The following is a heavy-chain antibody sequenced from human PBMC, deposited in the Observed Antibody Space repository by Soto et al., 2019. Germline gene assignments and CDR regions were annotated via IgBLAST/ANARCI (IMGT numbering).Heavy chain of an antibody. CDR1: GGSITNYY. CDR2: IYFSGST. Sequence: SETLSLTCAVSGGSITNYYWSWIRQPPGTGLEWIGYIYFSGSTHYNPSLTSRVTISVDTSKNQFSLKLSSVTTADTAIYYCARKGTYYRDAFDMWGQGTMVTVSS. CDR3: ARKGTYYRDAFDM. D-gene: IGHD3-10*01. V-gene: IGHV4-59*01. J-gene: IGHJ3*02.